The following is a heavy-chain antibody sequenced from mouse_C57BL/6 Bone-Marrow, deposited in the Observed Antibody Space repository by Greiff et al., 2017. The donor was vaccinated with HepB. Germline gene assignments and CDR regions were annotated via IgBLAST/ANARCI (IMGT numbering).Heavy chain of an antibody. V-gene: IGHV1-81*01. D-gene: IGHD2-4*01. Sequence: VQGVESGAELARPGASVKLSCKASGYTFTSYGISWVKQRTGQGLEWIGEIYPRSGNTYYNEKFKGKATLTADKSSSTAYMELRSLTSEDSAVYFCARRGYDYDWFAYWGQGTLVTVSA. CDR1: GYTFTSYG. CDR3: ARRGYDYDWFAY. CDR2: IYPRSGNT. J-gene: IGHJ3*01.